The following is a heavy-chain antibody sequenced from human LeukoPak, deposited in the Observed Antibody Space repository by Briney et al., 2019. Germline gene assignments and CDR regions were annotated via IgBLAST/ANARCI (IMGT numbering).Heavy chain of an antibody. V-gene: IGHV3-21*01. D-gene: IGHD3-3*01. CDR3: ARGKGTPERVTIFGVVKKGFDY. CDR2: ISSSSSYL. Sequence: GGSLRLSCAASGFTFSSYSMNWVRQAPGKGLEWVSSISSSSSYLYYAESVKGRFTISRDNAKNSRYLQMNSLRAEDTAVDYCARGKGTPERVTIFGVVKKGFDYWGQGTLVTVSS. J-gene: IGHJ4*02. CDR1: GFTFSSYS.